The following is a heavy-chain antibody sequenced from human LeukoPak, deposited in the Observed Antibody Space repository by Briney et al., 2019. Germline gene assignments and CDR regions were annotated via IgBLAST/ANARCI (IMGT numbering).Heavy chain of an antibody. D-gene: IGHD6-6*01. Sequence: SETLSLTCAVYGGSFSGYYWSWIRQTPGKGLEWIGEIIHSGSTNYSPSLKSRVTISLDAAKSQFSLRLTSVTAADTAVYYCAGYSGSPRYFDYWGQGTLVTVSS. CDR2: IIHSGST. CDR1: GGSFSGYY. CDR3: AGYSGSPRYFDY. J-gene: IGHJ4*02. V-gene: IGHV4-34*12.